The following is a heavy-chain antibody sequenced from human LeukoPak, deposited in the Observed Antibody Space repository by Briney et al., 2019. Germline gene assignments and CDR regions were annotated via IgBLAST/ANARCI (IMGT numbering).Heavy chain of an antibody. Sequence: GSSVKVSCKASGYTFTGYYMHWVRQAPGQGLEWMGWINPNSGGTNYAQKFQGRVTMTRDTSISTAYMELSRLRSDDTAVYYCAIGGAIVVVPAAMVSWGQGTLVTVSS. CDR1: GYTFTGYY. CDR2: INPNSGGT. D-gene: IGHD2-2*01. J-gene: IGHJ4*02. CDR3: AIGGAIVVVPAAMVS. V-gene: IGHV1-2*02.